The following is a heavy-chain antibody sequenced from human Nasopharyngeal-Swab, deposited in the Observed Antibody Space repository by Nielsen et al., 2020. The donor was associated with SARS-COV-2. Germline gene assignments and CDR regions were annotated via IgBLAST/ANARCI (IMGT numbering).Heavy chain of an antibody. Sequence: GESLKISCAASGFTFSSYAMHWVRQAPGKGLEWVAVVSYDGSNKYYADSVKGRFTISRDNSKNTLYLQMNSLRAEDTAVYYCASDRYGDYWDYYYGMDVWGQGTTVTVSS. V-gene: IGHV3-30*04. CDR3: ASDRYGDYWDYYYGMDV. D-gene: IGHD4-17*01. CDR1: GFTFSSYA. CDR2: VSYDGSNK. J-gene: IGHJ6*02.